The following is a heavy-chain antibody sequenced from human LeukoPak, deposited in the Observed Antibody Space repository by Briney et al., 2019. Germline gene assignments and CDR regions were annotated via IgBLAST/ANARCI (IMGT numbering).Heavy chain of an antibody. V-gene: IGHV4-34*01. CDR2: INHSGST. D-gene: IGHD5-12*01. CDR1: GGSFSGYY. CDR3: ARGRYSGYDSFDY. Sequence: PSETLSLTCAVYGGSFSGYYWSWIRQPPGKGLEWIGEINHSGSTNYNPSLKSRVTISVDTSKNQFSLKLSSVTAADTAVCYCARGRYSGYDSFDYWGQGTLVTVSP. J-gene: IGHJ4*02.